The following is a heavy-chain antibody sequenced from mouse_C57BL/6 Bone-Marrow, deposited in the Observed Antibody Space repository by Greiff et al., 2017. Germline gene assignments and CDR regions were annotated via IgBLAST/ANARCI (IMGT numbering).Heavy chain of an antibody. V-gene: IGHV1-81*01. CDR1: GYTFTSYG. J-gene: IGHJ3*01. Sequence: VQRVESGAELARPGASVKLSCKASGYTFTSYGISWVKQRTGQGLEWIGEIYPRSGNTYYNEKFKGKATLTADKSSSTAYMELRSLTSEDSAVYYCARGGYYGSSPAWFAYWGQGTLVTVSA. CDR3: ARGGYYGSSPAWFAY. CDR2: IYPRSGNT. D-gene: IGHD1-1*01.